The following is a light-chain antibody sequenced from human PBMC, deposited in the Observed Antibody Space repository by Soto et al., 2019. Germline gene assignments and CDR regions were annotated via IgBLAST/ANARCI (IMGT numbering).Light chain of an antibody. CDR3: SSYTSSSTLVV. CDR2: DVS. CDR1: SSDVGGYNY. J-gene: IGLJ2*01. Sequence: QSALTQPASVSGSPGQSITISCTGTSSDVGGYNYVSWYQQHPGKAPKLMIYDVSNRPSGVSNRFSGSKSGNTASLTISGFQAEDEADYYCSSYTSSSTLVVFGGGTKLTIL. V-gene: IGLV2-14*01.